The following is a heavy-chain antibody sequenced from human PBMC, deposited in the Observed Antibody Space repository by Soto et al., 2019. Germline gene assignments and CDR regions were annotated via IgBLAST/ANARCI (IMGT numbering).Heavy chain of an antibody. CDR2: ISGSGGST. D-gene: IGHD6-6*01. Sequence: EVQLLESGGGLVQPGGSLRLSCAASGFTFSSYAMSWVRQAPGKGLEWVSAISGSGGSTYYADSVKGRFTISRDNSKNTLYLQMYSMRAEDTAVYYCAKELHQQLVYGYWGQGTLVTVSS. J-gene: IGHJ4*02. V-gene: IGHV3-23*01. CDR1: GFTFSSYA. CDR3: AKELHQQLVYGY.